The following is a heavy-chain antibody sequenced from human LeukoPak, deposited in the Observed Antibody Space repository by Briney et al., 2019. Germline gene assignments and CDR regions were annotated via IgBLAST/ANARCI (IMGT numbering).Heavy chain of an antibody. Sequence: ASVKVSCTASGYTFTSYYMHWVRQAPGQGLEWMGIINPSGGSTSYAQKFQGRVTMTRDMSTSTVYMELSSLRSEDTAVYYCAAGIDSSGHRDYYYYYMDVWGKGTTVTVSS. CDR2: INPSGGST. V-gene: IGHV1-46*01. CDR1: GYTFTSYY. D-gene: IGHD3-22*01. J-gene: IGHJ6*03. CDR3: AAGIDSSGHRDYYYYYMDV.